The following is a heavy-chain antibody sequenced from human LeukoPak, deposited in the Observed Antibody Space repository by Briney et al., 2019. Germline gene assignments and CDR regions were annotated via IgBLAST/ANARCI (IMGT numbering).Heavy chain of an antibody. CDR3: TKKTGEY. Sequence: GGSLRLSCAASGFTFVNHWMTWVRQAPGKGLEWVANIKQDGSERYYVDSVKGRFTISRDNAKNSLYLQMNSLRVEDTAVYYCTKKTGEYWGQGTLVTVSA. J-gene: IGHJ4*02. V-gene: IGHV3-7*03. CDR1: GFTFVNHW. CDR2: IKQDGSER.